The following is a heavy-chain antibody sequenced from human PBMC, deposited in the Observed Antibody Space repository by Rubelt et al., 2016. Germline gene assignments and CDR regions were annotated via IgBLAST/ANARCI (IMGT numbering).Heavy chain of an antibody. V-gene: IGHV3-33*08. CDR1: GFTFSSYG. CDR3: ARGESAYCGGDCYPFDY. CDR2: IWYDGVNK. Sequence: QPGGSLSLSCEASGFTFSSYGMHWVRQAPGKGLEWVAVIWYDGVNKYYGDSVKGRFIISRDNSKNTQYLQMNNLRAEDTAVYYCARGESAYCGGDCYPFDYWGQGTPVTVSS. D-gene: IGHD2-21*02. J-gene: IGHJ4*02.